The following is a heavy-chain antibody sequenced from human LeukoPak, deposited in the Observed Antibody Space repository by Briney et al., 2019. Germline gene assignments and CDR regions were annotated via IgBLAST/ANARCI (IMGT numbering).Heavy chain of an antibody. V-gene: IGHV3-48*01. CDR1: GFTFSSYS. Sequence: GGSLRLSCAASGFTFSSYSMTWVRQAPGKGLEWVSYISSTSSTIYYADSVKGRFTISRDNSKNTLYLQMNSLRAEDTAVYYCAKITMVRGVGDYWGQGTLVTVSS. J-gene: IGHJ4*02. CDR3: AKITMVRGVGDY. D-gene: IGHD3-10*01. CDR2: ISSTSSTI.